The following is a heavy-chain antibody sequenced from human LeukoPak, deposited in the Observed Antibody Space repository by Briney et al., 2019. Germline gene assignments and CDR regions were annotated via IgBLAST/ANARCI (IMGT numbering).Heavy chain of an antibody. D-gene: IGHD6-19*01. J-gene: IGHJ4*02. Sequence: ASVKVSCKASGYTFTSYDINRVRQATGQGLEWMGWMNPNSGNTGYAQKFQGRVTMTRNTSISTAYMELSSLRSEDTAVYYCARGPSIAVAGTPYYFDYWGQGTLVTVSS. CDR3: ARGPSIAVAGTPYYFDY. CDR2: MNPNSGNT. CDR1: GYTFTSYD. V-gene: IGHV1-8*01.